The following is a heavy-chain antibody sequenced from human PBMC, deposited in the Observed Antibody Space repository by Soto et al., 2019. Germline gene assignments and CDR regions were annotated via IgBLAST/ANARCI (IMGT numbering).Heavy chain of an antibody. D-gene: IGHD3-10*01. Sequence: GGSLRLSCAASGFTFSSYGMHWVRQAPGKGLEWVAVISYDGSNKYYADSVKGRFTISRDNSKNTLYLQMNSLRAEDTAVYYCAKEGPSGGAFDIWGQGTMVTVSS. CDR2: ISYDGSNK. CDR3: AKEGPSGGAFDI. V-gene: IGHV3-30*18. J-gene: IGHJ3*02. CDR1: GFTFSSYG.